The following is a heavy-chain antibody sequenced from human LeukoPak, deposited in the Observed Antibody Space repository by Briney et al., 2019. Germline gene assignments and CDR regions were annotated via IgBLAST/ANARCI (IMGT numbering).Heavy chain of an antibody. V-gene: IGHV3-30-3*01. D-gene: IGHD6-19*01. CDR2: ISYDGSNK. Sequence: PGGSLRLSCAASGFTFSSYTMHWVRQAPGKGLEWVAVISYDGSNKYYADSVKGRFTISRDNSKNTLYLQMNSLRAEDTAVYYCAREIAVAGTEYYYYGMDVWGQGTTVTVSS. CDR1: GFTFSSYT. J-gene: IGHJ6*02. CDR3: AREIAVAGTEYYYYGMDV.